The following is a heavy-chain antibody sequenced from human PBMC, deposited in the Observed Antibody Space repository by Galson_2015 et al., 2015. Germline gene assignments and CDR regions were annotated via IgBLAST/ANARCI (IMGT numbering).Heavy chain of an antibody. CDR2: IIPAYGTT. V-gene: IGHV1-69*13. J-gene: IGHJ4*02. CDR1: GGTIRSYA. D-gene: IGHD3-16*01. Sequence: SVKVSCKASGGTIRSYAITWVRQAPGQGLEWTGGIIPAYGTTNYAQKFQGRVTITADESMTTVYMELNSLLSQDTAVYFCVTSRRGGLSGGFDSWGQGTLVTVSS. CDR3: VTSRRGGLSGGFDS.